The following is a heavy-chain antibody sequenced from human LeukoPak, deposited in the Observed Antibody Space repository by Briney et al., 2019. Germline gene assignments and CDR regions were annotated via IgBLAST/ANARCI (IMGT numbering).Heavy chain of an antibody. J-gene: IGHJ3*02. CDR1: GGSFSGYY. CDR2: INHSGST. CDR3: ARDFDIVVVPAASRGAFDI. Sequence: SETLSLTCAVYGGSFSGYYWSWIRQPPGKGLEWIGEINHSGSTNYNPSLKSRVTISVDTSKNQFSLKLSSVTAADTAVYYCARDFDIVVVPAASRGAFDIWGQGTMVTVSS. V-gene: IGHV4-34*01. D-gene: IGHD2-2*01.